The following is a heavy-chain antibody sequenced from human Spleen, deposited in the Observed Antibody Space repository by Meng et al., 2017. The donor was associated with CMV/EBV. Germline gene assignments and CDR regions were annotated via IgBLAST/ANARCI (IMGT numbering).Heavy chain of an antibody. CDR1: GFTFSSYW. Sequence: GESLKISCAASGFTFSSYWMHWVRQAPGKGLVWVSRINSDGSSTSYADSVKGRFTISRDNAKNTLYLQMNSLRAEDTAVYYCAGARGDGYSYWGQGTLVTVSS. CDR3: AGARGDGYSY. J-gene: IGHJ4*02. V-gene: IGHV3-74*01. D-gene: IGHD5-24*01. CDR2: INSDGSST.